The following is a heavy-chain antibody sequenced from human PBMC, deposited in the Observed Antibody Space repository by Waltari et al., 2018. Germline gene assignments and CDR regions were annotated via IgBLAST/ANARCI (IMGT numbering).Heavy chain of an antibody. D-gene: IGHD7-27*01. J-gene: IGHJ6*04. CDR2: VDPEDGET. V-gene: IGHV1-69-2*01. Sequence: EVQLVQSGAEVKKPGATVKISCKASGYTFTDYYMHWVQQAPGKGLEWMGRVDPEDGETIYAEKFQGRVTITADTSTDTAYMELSSLRSEDTAVYYCATDRQAGDQYLIVMDVWGKGTTVTVSS. CDR3: ATDRQAGDQYLIVMDV. CDR1: GYTFTDYY.